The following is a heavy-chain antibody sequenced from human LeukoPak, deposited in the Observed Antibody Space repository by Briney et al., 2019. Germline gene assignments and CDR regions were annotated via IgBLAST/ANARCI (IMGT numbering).Heavy chain of an antibody. CDR2: IYTSGRT. D-gene: IGHD5-24*01. Sequence: SETLSLTCTVSGGSISGDYWSWIRQPAGTGLEWIGRIYTSGRTIYNPSLKSRVTMSVDTSKNQFSLRLNSVTAADTAVYYCARHRSGWLQSSFDYWGQGTLVTVSS. V-gene: IGHV4-4*07. CDR3: ARHRSGWLQSSFDY. CDR1: GGSISGDY. J-gene: IGHJ4*02.